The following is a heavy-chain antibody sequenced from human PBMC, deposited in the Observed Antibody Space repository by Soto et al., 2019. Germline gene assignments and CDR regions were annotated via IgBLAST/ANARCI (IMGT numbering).Heavy chain of an antibody. J-gene: IGHJ6*02. D-gene: IGHD4-17*01. CDR3: ASVVDSTVTRGDYYYGMDV. Sequence: SVKVSCKASGGTFSSYAISWVRQAPGRGLEWMGGIIPIFGTANYAQKFQGRVTITADESTSTAYMELSSLRSEDTAVYYCASVVDSTVTRGDYYYGMDVWGQGTTVTVSS. V-gene: IGHV1-69*13. CDR1: GGTFSSYA. CDR2: IIPIFGTA.